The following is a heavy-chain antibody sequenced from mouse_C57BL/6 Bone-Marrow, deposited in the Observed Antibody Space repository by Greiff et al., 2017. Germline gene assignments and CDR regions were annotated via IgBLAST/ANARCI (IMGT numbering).Heavy chain of an antibody. CDR1: GYSFTDYS. CDR3: ARVPYAGYHYPGGFAY. CDR2: INPNDGTT. Sequence: VQLQQSGPELVKPGASVKLSCKASGYSFTDYSMDWVKQSTGKSLEWIGIINPNDGTTCYNQKFKGKATLTVDKSSSTAYMQLNSLTSEDFAVYYCARVPYAGYHYPGGFAYWGQGTLVTVSA. J-gene: IGHJ3*01. V-gene: IGHV1-39*01. D-gene: IGHD2-3*01.